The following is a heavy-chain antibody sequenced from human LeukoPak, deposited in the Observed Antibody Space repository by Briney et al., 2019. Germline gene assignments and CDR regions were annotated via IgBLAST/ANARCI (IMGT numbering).Heavy chain of an antibody. CDR1: GFTVRNNY. Sequence: GGSLRLSCSVSGFTVRNNYVNWVRQAPGKGLEWVSLIYSGGSTFYADSVKGRFTISRDNSKNTLYLQMNSLRAEDTAIYYCASGGGDGYNFRYSDYWGQGTLVTVSS. J-gene: IGHJ4*02. CDR2: IYSGGST. D-gene: IGHD5-24*01. CDR3: ASGGGDGYNFRYSDY. V-gene: IGHV3-66*01.